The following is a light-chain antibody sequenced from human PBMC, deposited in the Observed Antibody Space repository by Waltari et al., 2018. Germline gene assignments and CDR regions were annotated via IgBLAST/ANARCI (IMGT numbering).Light chain of an antibody. CDR1: QSVSSSY. J-gene: IGKJ5*01. CDR3: QQYGSSPIT. Sequence: EIVLTQSPATLSLSPVERATLSCGASQSVSSSYLAWYQQKPGLAPRLLIYDTSSRATGIPDRFSGSGSGKDFTLTISRLEPEDFAVYYCQQYGSSPITFGQGTRLEIK. CDR2: DTS. V-gene: IGKV3D-20*01.